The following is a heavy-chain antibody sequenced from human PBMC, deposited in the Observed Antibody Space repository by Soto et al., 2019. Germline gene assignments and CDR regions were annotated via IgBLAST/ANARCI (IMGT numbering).Heavy chain of an antibody. Sequence: PGESLKISCAASGFTVSSNYMSWVRQAPGKGLEWVSVIYSGGSTYYADSVKGRFTISRDNSKNTLYLQMNSLRAEDTAVYYCARGYLYNYYDSSGYPFDYWGQGTLVTVSS. CDR2: IYSGGST. CDR1: GFTVSSNY. CDR3: ARGYLYNYYDSSGYPFDY. J-gene: IGHJ4*02. V-gene: IGHV3-53*01. D-gene: IGHD3-22*01.